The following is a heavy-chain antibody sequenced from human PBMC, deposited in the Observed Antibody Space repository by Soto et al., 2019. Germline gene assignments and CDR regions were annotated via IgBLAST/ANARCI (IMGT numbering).Heavy chain of an antibody. Sequence: QVQLVQSGAEVKKPGASVRVSCKTSGYTFINYGITWVRQAPGQGLEWMGWLSAYNGDTSSSEKLQDRFTMTTDTSTITVYMDLRSLRSDDTAVYYCARWSAIVGGAEALDIWGQGTMVIVSS. CDR2: LSAYNGDT. V-gene: IGHV1-18*01. J-gene: IGHJ3*02. CDR3: ARWSAIVGGAEALDI. D-gene: IGHD1-26*01. CDR1: GYTFINYG.